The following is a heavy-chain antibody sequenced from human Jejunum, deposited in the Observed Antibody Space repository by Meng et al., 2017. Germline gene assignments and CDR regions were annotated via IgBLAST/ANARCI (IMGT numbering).Heavy chain of an antibody. CDR3: AREYCISTTCYFDS. CDR1: GGSVSSTNCY. Sequence: QVLLQASGPGLVRPSESLSLTCTVSGGSVSSTNCYWSWIRQPPGKGLEWIGYRYYSGSTNYNPSLKSRVTISVDTSKSQFSLKLFSVTAADTAVYYCAREYCISTTCYFDSWGQGTLVTVSS. V-gene: IGHV4-61*01. D-gene: IGHD2-2*01. J-gene: IGHJ4*02. CDR2: RYYSGST.